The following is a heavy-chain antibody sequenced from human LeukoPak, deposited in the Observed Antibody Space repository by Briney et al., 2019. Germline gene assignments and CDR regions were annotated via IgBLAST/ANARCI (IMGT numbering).Heavy chain of an antibody. CDR1: GYTFTSYG. J-gene: IGHJ4*02. CDR2: INPNSGGT. CDR3: ARDRDYFFDY. V-gene: IGHV1-2*02. Sequence: GASVKVSCKASGYTFTSYGISWVRQAPGQGLEWMGWINPNSGGTNYAQKFQGRVTMTRDTSISTAYMELSRLTSDDTAVYYCARDRDYFFDYWGQGTLVTVSS. D-gene: IGHD2-21*02.